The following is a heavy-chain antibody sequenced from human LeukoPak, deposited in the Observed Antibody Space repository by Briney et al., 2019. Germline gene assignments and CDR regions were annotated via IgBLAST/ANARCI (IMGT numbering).Heavy chain of an antibody. CDR2: IYSGGST. V-gene: IGHV3-53*01. CDR1: GFTVSSNS. D-gene: IGHD1-26*01. Sequence: PGGSLRLSCAASGFTVSSNSMSWVCQAPGKGLEWVSVIYSGGSTYYADSVKGRFTISRDNSKNTLYLQMNSLRAEDTAVYYCARDLSGSYSDAFDIWGQGTMVTVSS. CDR3: ARDLSGSYSDAFDI. J-gene: IGHJ3*02.